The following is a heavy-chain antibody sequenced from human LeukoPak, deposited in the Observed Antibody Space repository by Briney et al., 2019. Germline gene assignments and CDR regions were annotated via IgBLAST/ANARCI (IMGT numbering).Heavy chain of an antibody. CDR3: ARGRRYSYGYMS. D-gene: IGHD5-18*01. Sequence: ASVKVSCKGSGYTFTSYDINWVRQATGQRLEWMGWMNPNSGNTGYAQKFQGRVTMTRNTSISTAYMELSSPRSEDTAVYYCARGRRYSYGYMSWGQGTLVTVSS. V-gene: IGHV1-8*01. CDR2: MNPNSGNT. CDR1: GYTFTSYD. J-gene: IGHJ4*02.